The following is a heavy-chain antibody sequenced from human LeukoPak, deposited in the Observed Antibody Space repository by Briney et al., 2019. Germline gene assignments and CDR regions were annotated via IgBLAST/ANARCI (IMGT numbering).Heavy chain of an antibody. D-gene: IGHD3-16*01. J-gene: IGHJ5*02. CDR2: ISAYNGNT. CDR1: GYTITSYG. CDR3: ARGSRRLGATVSRPPDWFDP. V-gene: IGHV1-18*01. Sequence: ASVTLSCNASGYTITSYGISWVRQAPGQGLEWMGWISAYNGNTNYAQKLQGRVTMTTDTSTSTAYMELRSLRSDDTAVHYCARGSRRLGATVSRPPDWFDPWGQGTLVTVSS.